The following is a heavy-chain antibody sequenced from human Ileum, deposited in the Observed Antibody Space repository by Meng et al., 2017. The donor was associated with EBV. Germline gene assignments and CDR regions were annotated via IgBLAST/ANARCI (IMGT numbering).Heavy chain of an antibody. Sequence: GDLVECGGGLVKPGGSLGLSCAASGFAFSNAWMSWVRQAPGKGLEWVARIKSATVGGTTDYAAAVKGRFTISRDDSKNMVFLQMNSLKAEDTAVYYCVSSWSDPWGQGTLVTVSS. CDR2: IKSATVGGTT. CDR3: VSSWSDP. V-gene: IGHV3-15*01. CDR1: GFAFSNAW. J-gene: IGHJ5*02.